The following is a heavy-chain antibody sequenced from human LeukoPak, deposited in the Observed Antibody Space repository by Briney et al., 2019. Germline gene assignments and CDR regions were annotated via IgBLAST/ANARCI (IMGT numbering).Heavy chain of an antibody. Sequence: SETLSLTCTVSGASISTGDYYWSWIRQPPGKGLEWIGYIYYSGSTDYNPSLKSRLTISVDTSKNQFSLKLRSVTAADTAVYYCARGPNYVWGSYRYFDCWGQGTLVTVSS. CDR1: GASISTGDYY. CDR3: ARGPNYVWGSYRYFDC. CDR2: IYYSGST. V-gene: IGHV4-30-4*01. D-gene: IGHD3-16*02. J-gene: IGHJ4*02.